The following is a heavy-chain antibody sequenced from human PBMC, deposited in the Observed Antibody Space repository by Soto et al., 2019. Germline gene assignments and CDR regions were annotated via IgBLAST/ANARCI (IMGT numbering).Heavy chain of an antibody. CDR3: AREPYSGSQYFDF. J-gene: IGHJ5*01. CDR1: GFTFSSHS. Sequence: SLRLSCAASGFTFSSHSIHWVRESPGKGLEWLAVISGGGGLTIYADSVRSRFTVSRDNSQNTAYLQVDSLGAEDTTVYYCAREPYSGSQYFDFWGQGTLVTVSS. CDR2: ISGGGGLT. D-gene: IGHD1-26*01. V-gene: IGHV3-30-3*01.